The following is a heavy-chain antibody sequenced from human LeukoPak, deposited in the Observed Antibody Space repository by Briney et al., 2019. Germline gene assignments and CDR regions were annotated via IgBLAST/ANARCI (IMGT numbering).Heavy chain of an antibody. CDR1: GFTFSSYG. D-gene: IGHD1-26*01. CDR2: ISYDGSNK. CDR3: AKGDSYSGSYVGIDY. J-gene: IGHJ4*02. Sequence: GGSLRLSCAASGFTFSSYGMHWVRQAPGKGLKWVAVISYDGSNKYYADSVKGRFTISRDNSKNTLYLQMNSLRAEDTAVYYCAKGDSYSGSYVGIDYWGQGTLVTVSS. V-gene: IGHV3-30*18.